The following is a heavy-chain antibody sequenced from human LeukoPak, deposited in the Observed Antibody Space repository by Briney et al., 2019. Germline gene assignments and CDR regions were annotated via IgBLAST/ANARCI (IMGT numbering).Heavy chain of an antibody. CDR3: SPVVVTVSDY. Sequence: GGSLRLSCAASGFAFRNAWMGWVRQAPGKGLEWVGRLKSKADGGTTDYAAPVKGRFTISRDDSKNTVYLQMNSQKIEDTAVYYCSPVVVTVSDYWGQGILVTVSS. CDR1: GFAFRNAW. J-gene: IGHJ4*02. CDR2: LKSKADGGTT. D-gene: IGHD2-21*02. V-gene: IGHV3-15*01.